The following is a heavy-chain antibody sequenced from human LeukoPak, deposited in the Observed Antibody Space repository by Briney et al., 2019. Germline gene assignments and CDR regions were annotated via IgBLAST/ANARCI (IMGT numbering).Heavy chain of an antibody. CDR3: AREVGATVDY. D-gene: IGHD1-26*01. V-gene: IGHV3-33*01. Sequence: GGSLRLSCAASGFTFSSYGIHWVRQAPGKGLEWVAVIWYDGSNKYYADFVKGRFTISRDNSKNTLYLQMNSLRAEDTAVYYCAREVGATVDYWGQGTLVTVSS. CDR2: IWYDGSNK. CDR1: GFTFSSYG. J-gene: IGHJ4*02.